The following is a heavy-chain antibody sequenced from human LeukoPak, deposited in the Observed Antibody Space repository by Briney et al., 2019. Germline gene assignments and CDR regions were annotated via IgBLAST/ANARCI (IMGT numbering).Heavy chain of an antibody. CDR3: ARSPLKIVVVPAAPWEGLRYNWFDP. CDR2: INPNSGGT. D-gene: IGHD2-2*01. J-gene: IGHJ5*02. V-gene: IGHV1-2*02. Sequence: GASVKVSCKASGYTFTGYYMHWVRQAPGQGLEWMGWINPNSGGTNYAQKFQGRVTMTRDTSISTAYMELSRLRSDDTAVYYCARSPLKIVVVPAAPWEGLRYNWFDPWGQGTLVTVSS. CDR1: GYTFTGYY.